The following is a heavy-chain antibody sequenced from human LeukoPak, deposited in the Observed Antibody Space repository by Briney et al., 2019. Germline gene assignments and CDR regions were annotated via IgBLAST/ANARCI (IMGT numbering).Heavy chain of an antibody. CDR3: LRDYMGWFDP. CDR1: GFSLSNFQ. D-gene: IGHD3-10*01. J-gene: IGHJ5*02. V-gene: IGHV3-30-3*01. Sequence: GGSLRLSCVASGFSLSNFQMYWVRQAPGKGLEWVSIMSLDGSTEFYADSVKGRFTISRDTASNTMHLEMNNLRIEDTAVYYCLRDYMGWFDPWGQGSLVTVSS. CDR2: MSLDGSTE.